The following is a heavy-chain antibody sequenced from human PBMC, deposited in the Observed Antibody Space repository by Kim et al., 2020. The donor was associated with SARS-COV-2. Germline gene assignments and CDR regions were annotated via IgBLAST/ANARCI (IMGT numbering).Heavy chain of an antibody. CDR3: AKDRGSSWPIYYYIMDV. V-gene: IGHV3-30*18. Sequence: GGSLRLSCAASGFTFSSYGMHWVRQAPGKGLEWVAVISYDGSNKYYADSVKGRFTISRDNSKNTLYLQMNSLRAEDTAVYYCAKDRGSSWPIYYYIMDVWGQGATVTVSS. J-gene: IGHJ6*02. CDR2: ISYDGSNK. D-gene: IGHD6-13*01. CDR1: GFTFSSYG.